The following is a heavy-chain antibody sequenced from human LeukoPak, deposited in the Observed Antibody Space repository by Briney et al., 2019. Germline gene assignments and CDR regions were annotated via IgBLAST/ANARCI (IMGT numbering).Heavy chain of an antibody. CDR2: ISSSSSYI. J-gene: IGHJ4*02. CDR1: GFTFSSYS. Sequence: PGGSLRLSCAASGFTFSSYSMNWVRQAPGKGLEWVSSISSSSSYIYYADSVKGRFTISRDNAKNSLYLQMDSLRAEDTAVYYCARDKLWFGELSRGAIDYWGQGTLVTVSS. V-gene: IGHV3-21*01. D-gene: IGHD3-10*01. CDR3: ARDKLWFGELSRGAIDY.